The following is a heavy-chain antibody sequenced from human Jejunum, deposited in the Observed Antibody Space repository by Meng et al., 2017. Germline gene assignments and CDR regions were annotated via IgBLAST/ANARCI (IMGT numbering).Heavy chain of an antibody. D-gene: IGHD1-26*01. Sequence: QIQLQQSGPGLVKTSQTLSLTFSISGDSVSSNSAGWNWIRQSPSRGLEWLGRTYYRSKWYIDYAVSVKSRITINPDTSKNQFSLHLNSVTPEDTAVYYCAGGGLVRSTRGYFDYWGQGTLVTVSS. J-gene: IGHJ4*02. CDR2: TYYRSKWYI. CDR3: AGGGLVRSTRGYFDY. CDR1: GDSVSSNSAG. V-gene: IGHV6-1*01.